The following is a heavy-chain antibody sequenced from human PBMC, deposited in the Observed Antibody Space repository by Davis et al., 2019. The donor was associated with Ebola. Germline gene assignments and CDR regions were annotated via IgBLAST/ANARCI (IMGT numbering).Heavy chain of an antibody. J-gene: IGHJ4*02. CDR3: AAGAYGDYYYYFDY. CDR1: GGSFSGYY. Sequence: PSETLSLTCAVYGGSFSGYYWSWIRQPPGKGLEWIGEINHSGSTNYNPSLKSRVTISVDTSTNQFSLKLSSVTAADTAVYYCAAGAYGDYYYYFDYWGQGTLVTVSS. CDR2: INHSGST. V-gene: IGHV4-34*01. D-gene: IGHD4-17*01.